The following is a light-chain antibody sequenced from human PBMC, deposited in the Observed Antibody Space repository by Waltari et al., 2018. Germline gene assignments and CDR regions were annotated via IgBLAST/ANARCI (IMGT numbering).Light chain of an antibody. CDR2: VAS. CDR3: QQYDMSTKT. Sequence: EIVLTQSPGTLSLSPGERATLSCRASHSVISYLAWYQQKPGQEPRLLIYVASSRATGITDRFSGSKSGTDFILTISRMEPEDIAVYYCQQYDMSTKTFGQGTKVEIK. CDR1: HSVISY. V-gene: IGKV3-20*01. J-gene: IGKJ1*01.